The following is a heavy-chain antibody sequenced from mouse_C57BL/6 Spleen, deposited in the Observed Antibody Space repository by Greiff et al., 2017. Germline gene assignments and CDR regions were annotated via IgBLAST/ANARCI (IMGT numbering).Heavy chain of an antibody. CDR1: GYTFTSYW. J-gene: IGHJ2*01. CDR2: IDPSDSYT. V-gene: IGHV1-50*01. Sequence: QVQLQQPGAELVKPGASVKLSCKASGYTFTSYWMQWVKQRPGQGLEWIGEIDPSDSYTNYNQKFKGKATLTVDTSSSTAYMQLSSLTSEDSAVYYCARSVYRPNYFDCWGQGTTLTVSS. D-gene: IGHD2-3*01. CDR3: ARSVYRPNYFDC.